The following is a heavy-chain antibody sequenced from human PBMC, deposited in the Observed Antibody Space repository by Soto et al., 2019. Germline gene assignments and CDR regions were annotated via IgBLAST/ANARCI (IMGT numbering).Heavy chain of an antibody. J-gene: IGHJ5*02. V-gene: IGHV3-48*03. CDR3: ARGRSIAARLGGWFDP. CDR1: GFTFSSYE. Sequence: PVGSLRLSCAASGFTFSSYEMNWVLQAPGKGLEWVSYISGSGSTIYYADSVKGRFTIPRDNAKNSLYLQMNSLRAEDTAVYYCARGRSIAARLGGWFDPWGQGTLVTVSS. CDR2: ISGSGSTI. D-gene: IGHD6-6*01.